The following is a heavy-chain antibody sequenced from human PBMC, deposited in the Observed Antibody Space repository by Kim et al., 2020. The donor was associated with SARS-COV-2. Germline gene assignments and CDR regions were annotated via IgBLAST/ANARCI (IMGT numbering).Heavy chain of an antibody. CDR3: TRERAYDNREKGDY. CDR2: IRSKASGGTT. V-gene: IGHV3-49*04. CDR1: GFTFTDYA. J-gene: IGHJ4*02. D-gene: IGHD3-22*01. Sequence: GGSLRLSCTVSGFTFTDYAMSWVRQAPGKGLEWVGLIRSKASGGTTEYAASVKGRFTISRDDSRNIAYLQMNSLETEDTAVYYCTRERAYDNREKGDYWGQGTLVTVSS.